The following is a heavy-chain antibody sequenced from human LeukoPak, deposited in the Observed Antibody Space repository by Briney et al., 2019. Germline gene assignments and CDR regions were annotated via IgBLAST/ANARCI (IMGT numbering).Heavy chain of an antibody. D-gene: IGHD2-15*01. CDR2: ISSNGGST. CDR3: ARGGGYCSGGSCYGIDY. Sequence: GGSLRLSCAASGFTFSSYEMHWVRQAPGKGLEYVSTISSNGGSTYYANSVKGGFTISRDNSKNTLYLQMGSLRAEDMAVYYCARGGGYCSGGSCYGIDYWGQGTLVTVSS. V-gene: IGHV3-64*01. J-gene: IGHJ4*02. CDR1: GFTFSSYE.